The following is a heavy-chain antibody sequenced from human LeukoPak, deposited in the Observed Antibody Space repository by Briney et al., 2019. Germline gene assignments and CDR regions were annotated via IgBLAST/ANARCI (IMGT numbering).Heavy chain of an antibody. CDR3: ARDNSGGSYLYYYYYYYMDV. Sequence: GGSLRLSCAASGFTFDDYGMSWVRQAPGKGLEWVSGINWNGGSTGYADSVKGRFTISRDNAKNSLYLQMNSLRAEDTALYYCARDNSGGSYLYYYYYYYMDVWGKGTTVTVSS. V-gene: IGHV3-20*04. J-gene: IGHJ6*03. D-gene: IGHD1-26*01. CDR2: INWNGGST. CDR1: GFTFDDYG.